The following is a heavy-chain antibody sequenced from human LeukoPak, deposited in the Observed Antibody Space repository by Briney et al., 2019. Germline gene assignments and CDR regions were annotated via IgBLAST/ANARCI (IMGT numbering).Heavy chain of an antibody. CDR2: INSDGSRT. D-gene: IGHD3-9*01. J-gene: IGHJ3*02. CDR1: KFSFSSYW. V-gene: IGHV3-74*01. Sequence: PGGSLRLSCAASKFSFSSYWMHWVRQAPGKGLVWVSRINSDGSRTNYADSVKGRFTISRDNAKNTLYLQMNSLRAEDTAIYYCERERYFDWSDVFDIWGKGTMVTVSS. CDR3: ERERYFDWSDVFDI.